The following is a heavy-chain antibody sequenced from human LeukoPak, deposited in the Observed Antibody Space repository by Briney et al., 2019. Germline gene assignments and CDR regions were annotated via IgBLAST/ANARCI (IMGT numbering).Heavy chain of an antibody. Sequence: GGSLRLSCAASGFTFSSYAMHWVRQAPGKGLEWVAVISYDGSNKYYADSVKGRFTISRDNSKNTLYLQMNSLRAEDTAVYYCAKDPGIAVASYYFDYWGQGTLVTVSS. CDR3: AKDPGIAVASYYFDY. CDR1: GFTFSSYA. J-gene: IGHJ4*02. CDR2: ISYDGSNK. V-gene: IGHV3-30-3*01. D-gene: IGHD6-19*01.